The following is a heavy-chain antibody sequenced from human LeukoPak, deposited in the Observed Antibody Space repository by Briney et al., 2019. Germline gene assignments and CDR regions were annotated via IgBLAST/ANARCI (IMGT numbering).Heavy chain of an antibody. D-gene: IGHD1-14*01. CDR3: ATGTGAQPLYYYYGMDV. CDR2: VHSSGST. Sequence: PSETLSLTCDVSGDSGASSGSYWSGWFRQPPGKGLEWIGYVHSSGSTKYNSSLGSRVTISMDTSRNQFSLKLSSVTAADTAVYYCATGTGAQPLYYYYGMDVWGQGTTVTVSS. J-gene: IGHJ6*02. CDR1: GDSGASSGSYW. V-gene: IGHV4-61*01.